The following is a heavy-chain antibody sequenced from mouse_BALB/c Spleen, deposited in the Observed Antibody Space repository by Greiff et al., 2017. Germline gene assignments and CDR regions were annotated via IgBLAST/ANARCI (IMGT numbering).Heavy chain of an antibody. V-gene: IGHV2-9-2*01. CDR2: IWTGGGT. CDR3: VRSQDY. J-gene: IGHJ4*01. CDR1: GFSLTSYD. Sequence: VMLVESGPGLVAPSQSLSITCTVSGFSLTSYDISWIRQPPGKGLEWLGVIWTGGGTNYNSAFMSRLSISKDNSKSQVFLKMNSLQTDDTAIYYCVRSQDYWGQGTSVTVSS.